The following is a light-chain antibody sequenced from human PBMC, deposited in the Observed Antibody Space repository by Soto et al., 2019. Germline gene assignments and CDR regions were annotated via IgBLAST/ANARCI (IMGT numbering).Light chain of an antibody. CDR1: QSVSTF. Sequence: EIVLTQSPATLSLSPGERAILSCRASQSVSTFLAWFQQKPGQPPRLLIYNASNRTTGIPARFSGSGSGTDITLTISSLEPEDFAVYYCQQRGDWPPITFGQGTRLEI. CDR3: QQRGDWPPIT. CDR2: NAS. J-gene: IGKJ5*01. V-gene: IGKV3-11*01.